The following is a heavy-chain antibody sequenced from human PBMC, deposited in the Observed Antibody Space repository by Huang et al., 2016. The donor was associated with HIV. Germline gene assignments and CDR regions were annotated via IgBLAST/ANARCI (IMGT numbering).Heavy chain of an antibody. J-gene: IGHJ4*02. CDR3: STDGEPYYFEY. CDR1: GFPFRDYA. V-gene: IGHV3-49*03. Sequence: GGSVQPGRSLRLYCLTSGFPFRDYAITWFRQAQGKGLEWVGLISSNVYGGTVQYAASVKGRFIISRDDSRNIAYLEMNSPKTEDTGTYYCSTDGEPYYFEYWGRGTRVTVAS. CDR2: ISSNVYGGTV.